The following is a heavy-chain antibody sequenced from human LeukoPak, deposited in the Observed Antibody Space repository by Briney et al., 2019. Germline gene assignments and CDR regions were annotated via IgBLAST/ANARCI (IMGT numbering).Heavy chain of an antibody. J-gene: IGHJ4*02. CDR3: ARDMYSSSWGMGDY. CDR2: INTNTGNP. Sequence: ASVKVTCKASGYTFTSYAMNWVRPAPGQGLEWMGWINTNTGNPTYAQGFTGRFVFSLDTSVSTAYLQISSLKAEDTAVYYCARDMYSSSWGMGDYWGQGTLVTVSS. D-gene: IGHD6-13*01. V-gene: IGHV7-4-1*02. CDR1: GYTFTSYA.